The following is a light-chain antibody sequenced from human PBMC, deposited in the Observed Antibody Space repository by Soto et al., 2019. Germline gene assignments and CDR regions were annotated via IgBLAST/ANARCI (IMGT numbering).Light chain of an antibody. CDR2: KAS. CDR3: QQYNSYSAT. V-gene: IGKV1-5*03. Sequence: DIQMTQSPYTLSASVGDRVTITCRASQSISSWLAWYQQKPGKAPKLLIYKASSLESGVPSRFSGSGSGTEFTLTISSLQPDDFATYYCQQYNSYSATFGQGTKVDIK. J-gene: IGKJ1*01. CDR1: QSISSW.